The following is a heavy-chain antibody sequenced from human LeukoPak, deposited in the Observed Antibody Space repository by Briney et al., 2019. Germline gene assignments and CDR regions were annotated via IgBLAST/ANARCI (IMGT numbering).Heavy chain of an antibody. CDR1: GYTLRELS. V-gene: IGHV1-24*01. CDR3: ATVGCGSSWSMPVFEY. CDR2: FDPEDGKI. Sequence: ASVKVSCKVSGYTLRELSMHWVRQVTGGGLEWMGGFDPEDGKIMYAQKFQGRLTMTEDTSTATAYMEMRSLTPEDTAVYYCATVGCGSSWSMPVFEYWGQGTPVTVSS. J-gene: IGHJ4*02. D-gene: IGHD6-13*01.